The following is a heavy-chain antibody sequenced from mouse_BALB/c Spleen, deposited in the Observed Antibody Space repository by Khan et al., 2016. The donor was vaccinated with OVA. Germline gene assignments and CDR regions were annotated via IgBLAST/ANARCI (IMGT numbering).Heavy chain of an antibody. V-gene: IGHV2-2*02. Sequence: QVQLKESGPDLVQPSQSLSITCTVSGFSLTTYGVHWVRQSPGKGLEWLGVIWSGGSTDYNAPFISRLSISKDSSKSQVFFKMNSLQVNDTAIYCCARNYDYDEGLAYWGQGTLVTVSA. CDR2: IWSGGST. CDR3: ARNYDYDEGLAY. D-gene: IGHD2-4*01. CDR1: GFSLTTYG. J-gene: IGHJ3*01.